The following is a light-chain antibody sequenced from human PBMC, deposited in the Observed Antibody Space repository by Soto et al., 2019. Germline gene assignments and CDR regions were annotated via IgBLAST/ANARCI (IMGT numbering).Light chain of an antibody. CDR3: HQFDSSLT. J-gene: IGKJ1*01. V-gene: IGKV3-20*01. Sequence: IVLTQSPGTLSLSPGERDTLSCRASQSVGSSYLAWYQQKPGQAPRLLMYATSSRATGIPDRFSGSGSGTDFNLTISRLEPEDFAVYYCHQFDSSLTFGQGTRVEIK. CDR1: QSVGSSY. CDR2: ATS.